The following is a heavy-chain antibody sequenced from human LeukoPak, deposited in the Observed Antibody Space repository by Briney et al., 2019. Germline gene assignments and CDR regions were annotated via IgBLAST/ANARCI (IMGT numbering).Heavy chain of an antibody. CDR3: ARDGMGGGSGWANWYFDL. J-gene: IGHJ2*01. CDR1: GFTFSSYA. CDR2: ISGSGGST. D-gene: IGHD6-19*01. Sequence: PGGSLRLSCAASGFTFSSYAMSWVRQAPGKGLQWVSGISGSGGSTYYADSVKGRFTISRDNSKNTLYLQMNSLRAEDTAVYYCARDGMGGGSGWANWYFDLWGRGTLVTVSS. V-gene: IGHV3-23*01.